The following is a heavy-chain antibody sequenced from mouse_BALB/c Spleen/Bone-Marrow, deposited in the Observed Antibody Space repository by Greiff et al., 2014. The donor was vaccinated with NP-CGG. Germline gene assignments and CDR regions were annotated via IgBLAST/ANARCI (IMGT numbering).Heavy chain of an antibody. CDR1: GFSFSSYG. CDR3: ARQTYYDYDGYFDY. J-gene: IGHJ2*01. D-gene: IGHD2-4*01. V-gene: IGHV5-6*01. CDR2: ISSGGSYT. Sequence: DVQLQESGGDLVKPGGSLKLSCAASGFSFSSYGLSWVRQTPDKRLEWVATISSGGSYTYYPDSVKGRFTISRDNAKNTLYLQMSSLKSEDTAMYYCARQTYYDYDGYFDYWGQGTTLTVSS.